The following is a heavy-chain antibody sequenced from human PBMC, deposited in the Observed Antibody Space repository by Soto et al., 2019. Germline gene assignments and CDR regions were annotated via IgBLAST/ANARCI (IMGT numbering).Heavy chain of an antibody. CDR1: GFTFSSYG. J-gene: IGHJ4*02. CDR3: ARTNSSGFYFDY. D-gene: IGHD6-19*01. Sequence: QVQLVESGGGVVQPGRSLRLSCAASGFTFSSYGMHWVRQAPGKGLEWVAVMWYDGSNKYYADSVKGRFTISRDNSKNTLYRKMNSLRAEDTAVYYGARTNSSGFYFDYWGQGTLVTVSS. CDR2: MWYDGSNK. V-gene: IGHV3-33*01.